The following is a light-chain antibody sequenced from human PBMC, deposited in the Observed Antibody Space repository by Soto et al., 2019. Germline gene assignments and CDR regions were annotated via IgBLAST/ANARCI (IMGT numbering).Light chain of an antibody. CDR1: QTISNY. Sequence: DILLAQSPATLSLSPGERATLSCRASQTISNYLAWYQQKPCQAPRLLIPDASNRAAGIPARFSGRGSGADFTLTISSLEPEEFAVYYCQQGRNWPQTFGQGTSVELK. J-gene: IGKJ1*01. CDR2: DAS. V-gene: IGKV3-11*01. CDR3: QQGRNWPQT.